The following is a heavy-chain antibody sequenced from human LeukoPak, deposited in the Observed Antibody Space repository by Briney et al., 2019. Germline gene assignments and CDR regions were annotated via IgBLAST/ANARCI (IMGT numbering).Heavy chain of an antibody. Sequence: ASVKVSCKVSGYALTELSMYWVRQTPGKGLEWMGGFDPEDGKTIYAQKFQGRVTMTEDTSTDTAYMYLSSLRSADTAVYYCTSSSTWYGRLDFWGQGTLVTVSS. CDR2: FDPEDGKT. CDR1: GYALTELS. V-gene: IGHV1-24*01. D-gene: IGHD6-13*01. J-gene: IGHJ4*02. CDR3: TSSSTWYGRLDF.